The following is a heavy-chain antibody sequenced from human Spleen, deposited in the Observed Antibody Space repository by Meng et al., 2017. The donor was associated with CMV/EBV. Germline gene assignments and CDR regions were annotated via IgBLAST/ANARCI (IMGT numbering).Heavy chain of an antibody. J-gene: IGHJ4*02. CDR2: IYYSGNS. D-gene: IGHD1-1*01. V-gene: IGHV4-39*01. CDR3: ATMITTGTTDYFDF. Sequence: SETLSLTCTVSGDSISSRSYYWGWIRQPPGKGLEWIGSIYYSGNSYYSPSLKSRVTISVDTSKNLFSLKLHSVTAADTAVYYCATMITTGTTDYFDFWGQGTLVTSPQ. CDR1: GDSISSRSYY.